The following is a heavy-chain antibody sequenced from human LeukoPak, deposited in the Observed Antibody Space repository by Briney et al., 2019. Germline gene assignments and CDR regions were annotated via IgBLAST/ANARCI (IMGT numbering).Heavy chain of an antibody. CDR1: GFTFSSYA. CDR2: ISGSGGST. Sequence: GGSLRLSCAASGFTFSSYAMSWVRQAPRKGLEWVSAISGSGGSTYYADSVKGRFTISRDNSKNTLYLQMNSLRAEDTAVHYCAKRVVAATRPYYYGMDVWGQGTTVTVSS. J-gene: IGHJ6*02. V-gene: IGHV3-23*01. CDR3: AKRVVAATRPYYYGMDV. D-gene: IGHD2-15*01.